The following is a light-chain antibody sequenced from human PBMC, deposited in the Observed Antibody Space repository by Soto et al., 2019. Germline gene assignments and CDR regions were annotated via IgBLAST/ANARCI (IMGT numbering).Light chain of an antibody. CDR2: DAS. V-gene: IGKV3-15*01. Sequence: EIVMTQSPATLSGSRGERGARSVRASQSAISNLAWYQQKPGQTPRLLIYDASTRATDIPARFSGSGSGTDFTLTISSLLSEDFAVYYCHQYYKWPLTFGGGTKVDIK. CDR3: HQYYKWPLT. CDR1: QSAISN. J-gene: IGKJ4*01.